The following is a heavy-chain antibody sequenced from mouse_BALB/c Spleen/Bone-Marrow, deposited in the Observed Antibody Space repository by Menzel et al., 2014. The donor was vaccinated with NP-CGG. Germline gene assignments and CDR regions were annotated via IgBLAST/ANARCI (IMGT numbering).Heavy chain of an antibody. CDR3: TFLVKEDFAY. Sequence: VQLQQSGTVLARPGASVKMSCKASGYSFTSYWMHWVKQRPGQGLEWIGAVYPGNSDTTYNQKFKGKAKLTAVTSASTAYMELSSVTNEVSAVYYCTFLVKEDFAYWGQGTLVTVSA. J-gene: IGHJ3*01. CDR1: GYSFTSYW. D-gene: IGHD2-10*02. CDR2: VYPGNSDT. V-gene: IGHV1-5*01.